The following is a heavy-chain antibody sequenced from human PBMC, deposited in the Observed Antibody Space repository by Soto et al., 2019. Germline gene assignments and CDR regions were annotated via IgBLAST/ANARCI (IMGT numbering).Heavy chain of an antibody. CDR2: VSHDGRNT. Sequence: VQLVESGGGVVQPGRSLRLSCAASGFTLSDYDMHWVRQAPGKGLEWVAVVSHDGRNTHYADSVKGRFTISRDSSKNTVSLEMTSLRAEDTAVYYCAKGGRQWLVTSDFNYWGQGALVTVSS. V-gene: IGHV3-30*18. J-gene: IGHJ4*02. CDR3: AKGGRQWLVTSDFNY. D-gene: IGHD6-19*01. CDR1: GFTLSDYD.